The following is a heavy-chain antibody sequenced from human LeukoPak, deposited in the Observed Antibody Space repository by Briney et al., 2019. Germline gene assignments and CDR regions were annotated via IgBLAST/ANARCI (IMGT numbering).Heavy chain of an antibody. V-gene: IGHV4-4*07. CDR1: GGSISSYY. CDR2: IYTSGST. J-gene: IGHJ4*02. CDR3: ARDPSGYFFFDY. D-gene: IGHD3-10*01. Sequence: SETLSLTCTVSGGSISSYYWSWIRQPAGKGLEWIGRIYTSGSTNYNPSLKSRVTISVDKSKNQFSLKLSSVTAADTAVYYCARDPSGYFFFDYWGQGTLVTVSS.